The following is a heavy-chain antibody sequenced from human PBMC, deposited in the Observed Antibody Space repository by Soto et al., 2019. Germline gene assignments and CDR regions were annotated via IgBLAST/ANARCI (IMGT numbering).Heavy chain of an antibody. CDR1: GYTFTSYG. V-gene: IGHV1-18*04. J-gene: IGHJ6*04. Sequence: ASVKVSCKASGYTFTSYGISWVRQAPGQGLEWMGWISAYNGNTNYAQKLQGRVTMTTDTSTSTAYMELRSLRSDDTAVYYCARAEYDFWSGYYSYYYYYGMDVWGKGTTVTVSS. D-gene: IGHD3-3*01. CDR2: ISAYNGNT. CDR3: ARAEYDFWSGYYSYYYYYGMDV.